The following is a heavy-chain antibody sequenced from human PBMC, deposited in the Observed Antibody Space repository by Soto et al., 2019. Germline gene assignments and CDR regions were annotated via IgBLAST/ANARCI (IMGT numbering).Heavy chain of an antibody. CDR1: GFSFSVFA. D-gene: IGHD3-16*01. Sequence: EVDLLESGGGFAQPWGSRSLSCAASGFSFSVFAMTWVRQAPGKGLEWGSRISGSGGSTYYADSVKGRFSISGDNSKNMLYMSLNSLRGEDPAVYYCAKDWSGGASDVWGQGTLVSVSS. V-gene: IGHV3-23*01. J-gene: IGHJ3*01. CDR3: AKDWSGGASDV. CDR2: ISGSGGST.